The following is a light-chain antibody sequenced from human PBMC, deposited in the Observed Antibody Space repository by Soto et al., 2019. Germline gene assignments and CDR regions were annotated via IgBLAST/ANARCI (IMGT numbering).Light chain of an antibody. Sequence: QSVLKQAPSVSGGPGQRVAISCTGSSSNIGAGYDVHWYQQLPGTAPKLLIYGNSNRPSGVPDRFSGSKSGTSASLAITGLQAEDEADYYCQSYDSSLSGYVFGTGTKVTVL. CDR3: QSYDSSLSGYV. V-gene: IGLV1-40*01. J-gene: IGLJ1*01. CDR1: SSNIGAGYD. CDR2: GNS.